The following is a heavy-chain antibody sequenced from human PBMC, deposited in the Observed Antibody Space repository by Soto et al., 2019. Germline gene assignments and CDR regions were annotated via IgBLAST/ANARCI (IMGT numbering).Heavy chain of an antibody. CDR2: ISFDGNNI. D-gene: IGHD2-2*01. CDR1: GFNFSFYA. J-gene: IGHJ4*02. V-gene: IGHV3-30-3*01. CDR3: ARVGCSSIWCVTQLDN. Sequence: GGSLRLSCASSGFNFSFYAMHWVRQTPGKGLEWVAVISFDGNNIYYADSVRGRFTISRDSSSSMLYLQMNNLKPEDSAIYYCARVGCSSIWCVTQLDNWGQGTLVTVSS.